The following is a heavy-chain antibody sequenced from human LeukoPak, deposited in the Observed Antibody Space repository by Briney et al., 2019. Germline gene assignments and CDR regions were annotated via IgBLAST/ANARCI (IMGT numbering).Heavy chain of an antibody. CDR2: INHSGSA. CDR3: ARGSSWYGDAFDI. CDR1: GGSFSGYY. Sequence: PSETLSLTCAVYGGSFSGYYWRWIRQPPGKGLEWIGEINHSGSANYNPSLKSRVTISVDTSKNQFSLKLSSVTAADTAVYYCARGSSWYGDAFDIWGQGTMVTVSS. J-gene: IGHJ3*02. D-gene: IGHD6-13*01. V-gene: IGHV4-34*01.